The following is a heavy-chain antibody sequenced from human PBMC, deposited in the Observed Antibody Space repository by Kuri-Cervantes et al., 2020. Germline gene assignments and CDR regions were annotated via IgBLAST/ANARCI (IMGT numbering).Heavy chain of an antibody. V-gene: IGHV3-30*02. CDR3: ARASREHYYDSSGYLAWFDP. CDR1: GFTFSSYG. CDR2: IRYDGSNK. D-gene: IGHD3-22*01. J-gene: IGHJ5*02. Sequence: GESLKISCAASGFTFSSYGMHWVRQAPGKGLEWVAFIRYDGSNKYYADSVKGRFTISRDNSKNRLYLQMNSLRAEDTAVYYCARASREHYYDSSGYLAWFDPWGQGTLVTVSS.